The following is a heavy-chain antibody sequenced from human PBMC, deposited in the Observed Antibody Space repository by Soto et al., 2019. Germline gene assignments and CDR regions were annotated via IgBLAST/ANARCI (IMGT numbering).Heavy chain of an antibody. Sequence: GPTLVNPTQTLTLTCTFSGFSLSTSGMCVSWIRQPPGKALEWLARIDWDDDKYYSTSLKTRLTISKGTSKNQVVLTMTNMDPVDTATYYCARIPRSYSGSYTYFDYWGQGTLVTVSS. J-gene: IGHJ4*02. CDR3: ARIPRSYSGSYTYFDY. CDR2: IDWDDDK. V-gene: IGHV2-70*11. CDR1: GFSLSTSGMC. D-gene: IGHD1-26*01.